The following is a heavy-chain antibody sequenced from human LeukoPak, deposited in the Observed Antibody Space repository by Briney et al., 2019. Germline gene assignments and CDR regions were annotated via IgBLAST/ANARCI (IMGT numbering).Heavy chain of an antibody. Sequence: GGPLRLSCAASGFTFSSYAMSWVRQAPGKGLEWVSAISGSGGSTYYADSVKGRFTISRDNSKNTLYLQMNSLRAEDTAVYYCAKVRGLLRYFDWSYDYWGQGTLVAVSS. V-gene: IGHV3-23*01. CDR1: GFTFSSYA. CDR3: AKVRGLLRYFDWSYDY. J-gene: IGHJ4*02. CDR2: ISGSGGST. D-gene: IGHD3-9*01.